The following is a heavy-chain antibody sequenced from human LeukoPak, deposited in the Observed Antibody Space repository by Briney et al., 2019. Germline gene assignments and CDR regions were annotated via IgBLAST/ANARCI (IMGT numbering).Heavy chain of an antibody. V-gene: IGHV1-2*02. CDR3: ARAYYESYELT. J-gene: IGHJ3*01. Sequence: ASLKGSCEASRYTFSVFYIHSVRQAPGQRLEWVGWITTQSSITEYAPKSQARLRTHSDTSISTAYLELRGLTSDHTAAYSCARAYYESYELTWGQGTMVTVSS. CDR2: ITTQSSIT. D-gene: IGHD1-26*01. CDR1: RYTFSVFY.